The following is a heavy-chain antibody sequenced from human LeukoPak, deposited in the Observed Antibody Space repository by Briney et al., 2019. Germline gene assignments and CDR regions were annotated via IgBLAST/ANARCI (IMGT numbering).Heavy chain of an antibody. CDR1: GFTFSSYS. V-gene: IGHV3-23*01. J-gene: IGHJ6*02. Sequence: GGSLRLSCAASGFTFSSYSMNWVRRAPGKGLEWISAITDSGATTYYADSVRGRFTISRDNSKNTLYLQMNSLRAEDTAVYYCAKDYDTSGYYYNYYYGMDVWGQGTTVTVSS. CDR3: AKDYDTSGYYYNYYYGMDV. D-gene: IGHD3-22*01. CDR2: ITDSGATT.